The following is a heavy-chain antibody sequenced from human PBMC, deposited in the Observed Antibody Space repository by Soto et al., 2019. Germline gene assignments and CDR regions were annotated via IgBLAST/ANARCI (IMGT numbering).Heavy chain of an antibody. Sequence: PGGSLRLSCAASGFTFSSYAMHWVRQAPGKGLEWVAVISYDGSNKYYADSVKGRFTISRDKSKNTLYLQMNSLRAEDTAVYYCARDGPITIFGVSIPPNWFDPWGQGTTVTVSS. D-gene: IGHD3-3*01. CDR1: GFTFSSYA. CDR2: ISYDGSNK. CDR3: ARDGPITIFGVSIPPNWFDP. J-gene: IGHJ5*02. V-gene: IGHV3-30-3*01.